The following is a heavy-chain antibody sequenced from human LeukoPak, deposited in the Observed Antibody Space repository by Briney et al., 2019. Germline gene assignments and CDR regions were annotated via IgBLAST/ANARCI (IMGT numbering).Heavy chain of an antibody. J-gene: IGHJ6*04. Sequence: ASVKVSCKASGYTFTSYGISWVRQAPGQGLEWMGWISAYNGNTNYAQKLQGRVTMTTDTSTSTAYMELRSLRSDDTAVYYCARARRGSYPLHNHGRDVGGKGTTVTVSS. CDR2: ISAYNGNT. CDR1: GYTFTSYG. V-gene: IGHV1-18*01. CDR3: ARARRGSYPLHNHGRDV. D-gene: IGHD1-26*01.